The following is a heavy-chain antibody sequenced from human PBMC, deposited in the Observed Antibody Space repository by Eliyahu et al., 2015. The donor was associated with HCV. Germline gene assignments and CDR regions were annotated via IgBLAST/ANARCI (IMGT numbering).Heavy chain of an antibody. CDR3: AKGGVFGGLRLGDLSLISQNYFDY. V-gene: IGHV3-23*01. CDR1: GFTFNTYA. D-gene: IGHD3-16*02. Sequence: EVKLLESGGGLEQPGGSLRLSCAASGFTFNTYAMTWVRQAPGKGLEWVSTVSGSGGGTLYADSVKGRFTTSRDNSKNTLYVQMNSLRAEDTAVYYCAKGGVFGGLRLGDLSLISQNYFDYWGQGALVTVSS. CDR2: VSGSGGGT. J-gene: IGHJ4*02.